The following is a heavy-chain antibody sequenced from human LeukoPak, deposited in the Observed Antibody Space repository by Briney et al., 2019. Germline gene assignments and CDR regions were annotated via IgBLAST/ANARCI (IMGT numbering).Heavy chain of an antibody. Sequence: GGSLRLSCAASGFTLSSYWMSWVRQAPGKGLEWVANIKQDGSEKYYVDSVKGRFTISRDNAKNSLYLQMNSLRAEDTAVYYCARDAGYCSGGSCPTYYFDYWGQGTLVTVSS. J-gene: IGHJ4*02. CDR2: IKQDGSEK. V-gene: IGHV3-7*01. D-gene: IGHD2-15*01. CDR3: ARDAGYCSGGSCPTYYFDY. CDR1: GFTLSSYW.